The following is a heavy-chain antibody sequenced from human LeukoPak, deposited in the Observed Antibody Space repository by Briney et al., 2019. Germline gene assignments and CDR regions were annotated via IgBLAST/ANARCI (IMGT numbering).Heavy chain of an antibody. J-gene: IGHJ4*02. Sequence: APVKVYWNASGNTFSGYYMHWVRQAPGQELEWMGWINPNSGATNYAQKFQGRVTMTRDTSISTAYMEVSRLRSDDTAVFYCAREGSGYPYWGQGTLVTVSS. V-gene: IGHV1-2*02. CDR2: INPNSGAT. D-gene: IGHD3-22*01. CDR1: GNTFSGYY. CDR3: AREGSGYPY.